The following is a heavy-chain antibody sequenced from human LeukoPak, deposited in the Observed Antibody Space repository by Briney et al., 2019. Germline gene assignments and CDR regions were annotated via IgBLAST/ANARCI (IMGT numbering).Heavy chain of an antibody. CDR3: ARQIDYYDSSGYPTHYMDV. CDR1: GYSFTSYW. D-gene: IGHD3-22*01. J-gene: IGHJ6*03. CDR2: IYPGDSDT. Sequence: GESLKISCKGSGYSFTSYWIGWVRQMPGKGLEWMGIIYPGDSDTRYSPSFQGQVTISADKSIRTAYLQWSSLKASDTAMYYCARQIDYYDSSGYPTHYMDVWGKGTTVTISS. V-gene: IGHV5-51*01.